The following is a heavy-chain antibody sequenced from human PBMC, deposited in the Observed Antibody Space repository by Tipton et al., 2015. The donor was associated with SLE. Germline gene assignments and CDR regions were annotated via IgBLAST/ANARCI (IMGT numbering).Heavy chain of an antibody. CDR1: GGSISSSNW. J-gene: IGHJ3*02. CDR2: ISDSENT. D-gene: IGHD6-19*01. V-gene: IGHV4-4*02. Sequence: TLSLTCAVSGGSISSSNWWSWVRQPPGKGLEWIGYISDSENTNSNPSLKSRVTISVDTSKNHFSLKLASVTAADTAVYYCARHWQWLAADAFDIWGRGTMVIVSS. CDR3: ARHWQWLAADAFDI.